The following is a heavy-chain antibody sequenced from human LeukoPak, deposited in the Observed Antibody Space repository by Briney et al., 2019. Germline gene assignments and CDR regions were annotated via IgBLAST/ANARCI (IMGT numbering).Heavy chain of an antibody. CDR1: GYTFTSYY. J-gene: IGHJ4*02. CDR2: INPSGGST. D-gene: IGHD3-22*01. CDR3: ARYRISENSSGYYYGDFDY. Sequence: APVKVSCKASGYTFTSYYMHWVRQAPGQGLEWMGIINPSGGSTSYAQKFQGRVTMTRDTSTSTVYMELSSLRSEDTAVYYCARYRISENSSGYYYGDFDYWGQGTLVTVSS. V-gene: IGHV1-46*01.